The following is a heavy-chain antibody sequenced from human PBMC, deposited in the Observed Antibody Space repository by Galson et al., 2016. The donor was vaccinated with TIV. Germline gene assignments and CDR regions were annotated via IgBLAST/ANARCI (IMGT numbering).Heavy chain of an antibody. Sequence: SLRLSCAASGFTFKTYNMNWVRQAPGKGLEWLSYISSTSKTIYYADSVRGRFTISRDNAKGSLFLQMDSLRGEDTAAYFCARGEAHGNGDYSRQHSYYGMEVWGQGTTVSVSS. CDR3: ARGEAHGNGDYSRQHSYYGMEV. D-gene: IGHD4-17*01. J-gene: IGHJ6*02. V-gene: IGHV3-48*01. CDR2: ISSTSKTI. CDR1: GFTFKTYN.